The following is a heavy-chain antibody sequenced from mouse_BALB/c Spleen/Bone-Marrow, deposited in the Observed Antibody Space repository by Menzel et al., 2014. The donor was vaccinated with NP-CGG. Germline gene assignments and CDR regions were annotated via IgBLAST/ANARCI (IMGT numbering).Heavy chain of an antibody. CDR3: ARGGNWDDFDV. J-gene: IGHJ1*01. V-gene: IGHV5-17*02. D-gene: IGHD4-1*01. CDR2: ISSGSTAI. Sequence: EVQVVESGGGLVQPGGSRKLSCAASGFTFSSFGMHWVRQAPEKGLEWVAYISSGSTAICYADTVKGRFTISRDNPKNTLFLQMTSLRSEDTAMYYCARGGNWDDFDVWGAGTTVIVSS. CDR1: GFTFSSFG.